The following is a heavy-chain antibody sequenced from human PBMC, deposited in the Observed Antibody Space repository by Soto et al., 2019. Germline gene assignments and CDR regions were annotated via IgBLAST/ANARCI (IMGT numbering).Heavy chain of an antibody. CDR1: GYTFTSYG. CDR2: ISAYNVNT. CDR3: ARDPEKYSGSDLGIDY. D-gene: IGHD5-12*01. J-gene: IGHJ4*02. Sequence: ASVKVSCKASGYTFTSYGISWVRQAPGQGLEWMGWISAYNVNTNYAQNLQGRVTMTTDTSTSAAYMELRSLRSDDTAVYYCARDPEKYSGSDLGIDYWGQGTLVTVSS. V-gene: IGHV1-18*04.